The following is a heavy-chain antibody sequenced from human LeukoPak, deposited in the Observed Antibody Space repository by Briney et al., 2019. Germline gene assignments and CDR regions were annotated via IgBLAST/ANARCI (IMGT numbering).Heavy chain of an antibody. D-gene: IGHD4-23*01. J-gene: IGHJ5*01. Sequence: GGSLRLSCAASGFTFSSYWMHWVRHAPGKGLVWVSRINSDGSGTIYADSVRGRFTNSRDNAKNTLYLQVNSLRAEDTAVYYCARTEGTVAYDSWGQGTLVTVSS. CDR3: ARTEGTVAYDS. V-gene: IGHV3-74*01. CDR2: INSDGSGT. CDR1: GFTFSSYW.